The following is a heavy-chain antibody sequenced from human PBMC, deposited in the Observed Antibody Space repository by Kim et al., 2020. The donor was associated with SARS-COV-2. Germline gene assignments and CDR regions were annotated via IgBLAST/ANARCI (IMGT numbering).Heavy chain of an antibody. D-gene: IGHD3-22*01. CDR2: ISGNGVNK. J-gene: IGHJ6*02. CDR3: AKVVVMDGYNYYYYYGMDV. CDR1: GFTFDTYA. V-gene: IGHV3-23*01. Sequence: GGSLRLSCVASGFTFDTYAMSWVRQAPGKGLEWVSVISGNGVNKFYADSVRGRPTVSRDNSKNTLYLQMNSLRDEDTALYYCAKVVVMDGYNYYYYYGMDVWGQGTAVTVSS.